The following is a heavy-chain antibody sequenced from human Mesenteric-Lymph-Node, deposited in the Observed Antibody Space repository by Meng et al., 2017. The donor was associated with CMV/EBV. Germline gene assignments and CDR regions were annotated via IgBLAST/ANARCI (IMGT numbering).Heavy chain of an antibody. V-gene: IGHV3-30-3*01. CDR1: GFTFSGYA. Sequence: GGSLRLSCEASGFTFSGYAMHWVRQAPGKGLEWVAVISYDGSNKYYADSVKGRFTISRDNSKNTLYLQMNSLRAEDTAVYYCARDLRLGTVVVPAASGLDYWGQGTLVTVSS. J-gene: IGHJ4*02. CDR2: ISYDGSNK. CDR3: ARDLRLGTVVVPAASGLDY. D-gene: IGHD2-2*03.